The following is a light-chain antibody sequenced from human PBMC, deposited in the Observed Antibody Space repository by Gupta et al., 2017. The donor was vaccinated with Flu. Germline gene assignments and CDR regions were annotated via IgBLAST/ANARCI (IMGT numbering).Light chain of an antibody. V-gene: IGKV2-28*01. CDR1: QSLLHSNGYNY. Sequence: DIVMTQSPLSLPVTPGEPASISCRSSQSLLHSNGYNYLDWYLQKPGQSPQLLIYLGSHRASGVPDRFSGSGSGTDFTLKVSRGEAEDVGVYYCRQLLQTPHAFGQGTLLEIK. J-gene: IGKJ5*01. CDR3: RQLLQTPHA. CDR2: LGS.